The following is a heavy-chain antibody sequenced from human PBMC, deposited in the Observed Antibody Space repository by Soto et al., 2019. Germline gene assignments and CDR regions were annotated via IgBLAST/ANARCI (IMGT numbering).Heavy chain of an antibody. CDR1: GGSISSYY. V-gene: IGHV4-59*01. D-gene: IGHD3-22*01. CDR2: IYYSGST. J-gene: IGHJ4*02. CDR3: ARTINYYDSSGYVH. Sequence: LTCTVSGGSISSYYWSWIRQPPGKGLEWIGYIYYSGSTNYNPSLKSRVTISVDTSKNQFSLKLSSVTAADTAVYYCARTINYYDSSGYVHWGQGTLVTVS.